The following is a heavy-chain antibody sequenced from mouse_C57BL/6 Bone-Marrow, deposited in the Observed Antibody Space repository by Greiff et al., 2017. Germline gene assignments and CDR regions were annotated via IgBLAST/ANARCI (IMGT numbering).Heavy chain of an antibody. Sequence: VQLQQSGAELARPGASVKLSCKASGYTFTSYGISWVKQRTGQGLEWIGEIYPRSGNTYYNEKFKGKATLTADKSSSTAYMELRSLTSEDSAVYFCARKGHLRYFDVWGTGTTVTVSS. J-gene: IGHJ1*03. D-gene: IGHD3-3*01. V-gene: IGHV1-81*01. CDR2: IYPRSGNT. CDR1: GYTFTSYG. CDR3: ARKGHLRYFDV.